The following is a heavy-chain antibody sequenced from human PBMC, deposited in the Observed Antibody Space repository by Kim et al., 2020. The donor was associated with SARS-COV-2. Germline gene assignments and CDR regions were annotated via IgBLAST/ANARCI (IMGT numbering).Heavy chain of an antibody. CDR3: AREGWEPPRHAFDI. Sequence: GGSLRLSCAASGFTFSSYSMNWVRQAPGKGLEWVSSISSSSSYIYYADSVKGRFTISRDNAKNSLYLQMNSLRAEDTAVYYCAREGWEPPRHAFDIWGQGTMVTVSS. CDR1: GFTFSSYS. CDR2: ISSSSSYI. J-gene: IGHJ3*02. V-gene: IGHV3-21*01. D-gene: IGHD1-26*01.